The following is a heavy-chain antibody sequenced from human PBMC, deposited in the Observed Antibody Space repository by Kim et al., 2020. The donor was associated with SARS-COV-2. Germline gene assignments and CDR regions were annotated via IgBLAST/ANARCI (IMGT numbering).Heavy chain of an antibody. CDR3: ASGWEIAVAGTVYYYGMDV. CDR2: ISAYNGNT. V-gene: IGHV1-18*01. CDR1: GYTFTSYG. D-gene: IGHD6-19*01. Sequence: ASVKVSCKASGYTFTSYGISWVRQDPGQGLEWMGWISAYNGNTNYAQKLQGRVTMTTDTSTSTAYMELRSLRSDDTAVYYCASGWEIAVAGTVYYYGMDVWGQGTTVTVSS. J-gene: IGHJ6*02.